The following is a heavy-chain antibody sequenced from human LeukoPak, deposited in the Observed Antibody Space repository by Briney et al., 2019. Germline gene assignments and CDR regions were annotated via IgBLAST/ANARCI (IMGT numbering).Heavy chain of an antibody. V-gene: IGHV3-21*01. D-gene: IGHD6-13*01. Sequence: PGGSLRLSCAASGFTFSSYSMNWVRQAPGKGLEWVSSISSSSSYIYYADSVKGRFTISRDNAKNSLYLQMNSLRAEDTAVYYCARAQSSSWVRDAFDIWGQGTTVTVSS. CDR1: GFTFSSYS. CDR2: ISSSSSYI. CDR3: ARAQSSSWVRDAFDI. J-gene: IGHJ3*02.